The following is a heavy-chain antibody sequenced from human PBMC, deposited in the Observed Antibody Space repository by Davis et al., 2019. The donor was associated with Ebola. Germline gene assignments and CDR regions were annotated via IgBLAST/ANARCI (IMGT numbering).Heavy chain of an antibody. CDR2: INHSGST. V-gene: IGHV4-34*01. CDR3: ARLLAGRGDV. Sequence: SETLSLTCAVYGGSFSGYYWSWIRQPPGKGLEWIGEINHSGSTNYNPSLKSRVTISVDTSKNQFSLKLSSVTAADTAVYYCARLLAGRGDVWGQGTTVTVSS. J-gene: IGHJ6*02. D-gene: IGHD6-6*01. CDR1: GGSFSGYY.